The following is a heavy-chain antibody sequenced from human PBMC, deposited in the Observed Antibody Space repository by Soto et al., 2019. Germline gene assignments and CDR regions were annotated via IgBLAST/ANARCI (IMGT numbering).Heavy chain of an antibody. CDR3: ARVKAVAGTGFGYVDY. CDR1: GGSISDYY. V-gene: IGHV4-59*01. D-gene: IGHD6-19*01. J-gene: IGHJ4*02. Sequence: QVQLQESGPGLVKPSETLSLTCTVSGGSISDYYWSWMRQTPGKGLEWIGYIDDSGSTNYSPSLKSRVTISVDTSKNQLSLRLSSVTAADTAVYYCARVKAVAGTGFGYVDYWGQGTLVTVSS. CDR2: IDDSGST.